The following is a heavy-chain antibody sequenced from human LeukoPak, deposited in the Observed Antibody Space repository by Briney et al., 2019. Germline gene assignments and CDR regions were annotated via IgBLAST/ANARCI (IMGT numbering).Heavy chain of an antibody. Sequence: SETLSLTCTVSGGSISSTTYSWNWIRQPPGKGLEWIGFIYHSGSISYNPSLKSRVTISVDRSRNHFSLKLNSVTAADTAVYYCARAEMDYIGKAKWFDPWGQGALVTVSS. CDR1: GGSISSTTYS. D-gene: IGHD5-24*01. CDR3: ARAEMDYIGKAKWFDP. V-gene: IGHV4-30-2*01. CDR2: IYHSGSI. J-gene: IGHJ5*02.